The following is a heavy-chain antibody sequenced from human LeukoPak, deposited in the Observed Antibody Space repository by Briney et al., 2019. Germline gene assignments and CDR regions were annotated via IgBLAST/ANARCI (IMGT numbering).Heavy chain of an antibody. CDR2: ITGSAGAT. CDR1: GLTFSSFA. Sequence: QPGGSLRLSCAVSGLTFSSFAMSWVRQAPGKGLEWVSAITGSAGATWYADAVKGRFTISSDNSKNTMYLQMNSLGAEDTALYYCAKMKGATEYYYYAMDVWGKGTMVSASS. V-gene: IGHV3-23*01. D-gene: IGHD5-24*01. J-gene: IGHJ6*04. CDR3: AKMKGATEYYYYAMDV.